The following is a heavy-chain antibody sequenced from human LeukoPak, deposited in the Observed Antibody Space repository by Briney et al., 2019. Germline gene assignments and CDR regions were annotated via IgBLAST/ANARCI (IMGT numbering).Heavy chain of an antibody. CDR1: GYTFTGYY. Sequence: ASVKVSCKASGYTFTGYYMHWVRQAPGQGLEWMGWINPNSGGTNYAQKFQGRVTMTRDTSISTAYMELSRLRSDDTAVYYCARGGGCTNGVCYTNRFDPWGQGTLVTVSS. V-gene: IGHV1-2*02. J-gene: IGHJ5*02. CDR2: INPNSGGT. D-gene: IGHD2-8*01. CDR3: ARGGGCTNGVCYTNRFDP.